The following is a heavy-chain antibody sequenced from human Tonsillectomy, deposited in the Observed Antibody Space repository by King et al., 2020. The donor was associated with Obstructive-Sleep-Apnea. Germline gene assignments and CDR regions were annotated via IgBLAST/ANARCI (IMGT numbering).Heavy chain of an antibody. Sequence: QLQESGPGLVKPSETLSLTCTVSGGSISTSNYYWGWIRQPPGKGLEWIGSIFYSGSTYYNPSLKSRVSISVDTSKNHFSVELTSVTAADTAVYYCARAVPQFGGAGKIDYWGQGTLVTVSS. V-gene: IGHV4-39*07. D-gene: IGHD3-10*01. CDR2: IFYSGST. CDR1: GGSISTSNYY. CDR3: ARAVPQFGGAGKIDY. J-gene: IGHJ4*02.